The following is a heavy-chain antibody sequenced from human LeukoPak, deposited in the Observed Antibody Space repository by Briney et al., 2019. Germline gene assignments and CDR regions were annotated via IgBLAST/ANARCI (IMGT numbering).Heavy chain of an antibody. D-gene: IGHD1-26*01. J-gene: IGHJ4*02. CDR3: ARLSQGGGHLDY. V-gene: IGHV4-59*08. CDR1: GDSISSYY. Sequence: SETLSLTCTVSGDSISSYYWSWIRQPPGKGLEWIGYIYYSGSTNYNPSLKSRVTISVDTSKNQFSLKLSSVTAADTAVYYCARLSQGGGHLDYWGQGTLVTVSS. CDR2: IYYSGST.